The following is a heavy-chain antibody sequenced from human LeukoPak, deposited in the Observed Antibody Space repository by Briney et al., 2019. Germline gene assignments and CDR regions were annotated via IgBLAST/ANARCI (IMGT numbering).Heavy chain of an antibody. CDR2: ISYDGSNK. J-gene: IGHJ4*02. CDR3: ARAFDY. V-gene: IGHV3-30*04. CDR1: GFTFRSYA. Sequence: GRSLRLSCAASGFTFRSYAMHWVRQAPGKGLEWVAVISYDGSNKYYADSVKGRFTISRDNAKNSLYLQTNRLRAEDTPVYYCARAFDYWGQGTLVTVSS.